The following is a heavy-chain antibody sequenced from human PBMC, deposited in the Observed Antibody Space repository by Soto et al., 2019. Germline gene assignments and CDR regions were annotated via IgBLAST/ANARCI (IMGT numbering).Heavy chain of an antibody. CDR3: AKDRTQLGYYYGMDV. D-gene: IGHD6-6*01. J-gene: IGHJ6*02. CDR2: ISYDGSNR. V-gene: IGHV3-30*18. Sequence: QVQLVESGGGVVQPGRSLRLSCAASGFTFSSYGMHWVRQAPGKGLEWVAVISYDGSNRYYADSVKGRFTISRDNSKNTLYLQLNSLRAEDTAVYYCAKDRTQLGYYYGMDVWGQGTTVTVSS. CDR1: GFTFSSYG.